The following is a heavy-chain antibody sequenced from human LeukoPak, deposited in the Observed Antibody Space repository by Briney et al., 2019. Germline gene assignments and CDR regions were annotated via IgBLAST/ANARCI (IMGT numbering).Heavy chain of an antibody. CDR3: ARPNYDSSGYFPQPLLY. J-gene: IGHJ4*02. CDR1: GYTFTSYY. Sequence: ASVKVSCKASGYTFTSYYMHWVRQAPGQGLEWMGIINPSGGSTSYAQKLQGRVTMTRDTSTSTVYMELSSLRSEDTAVYYCARPNYDSSGYFPQPLLYWGQGTLVTVSS. D-gene: IGHD3-22*01. V-gene: IGHV1-46*01. CDR2: INPSGGST.